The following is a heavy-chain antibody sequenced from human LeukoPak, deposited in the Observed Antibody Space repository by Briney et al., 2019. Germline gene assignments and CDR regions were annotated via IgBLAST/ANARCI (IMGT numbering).Heavy chain of an antibody. CDR1: GFTFSSYW. Sequence: GGSLRLSCAASGFTFSSYWMSWVRQAPGKGLEWVANIKQDGSEKYYVDSVKGRFTISRDNSKNTLYLQMNSLRAEDTAVYYCAKYRRRDGYNFDYWGQGTLVTVSS. CDR2: IKQDGSEK. J-gene: IGHJ4*02. CDR3: AKYRRRDGYNFDY. D-gene: IGHD5-12*01. V-gene: IGHV3-7*03.